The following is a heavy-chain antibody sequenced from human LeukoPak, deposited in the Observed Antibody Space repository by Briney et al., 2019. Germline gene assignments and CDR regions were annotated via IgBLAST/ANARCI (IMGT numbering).Heavy chain of an antibody. V-gene: IGHV3-74*01. CDR3: ASWGYSKGYYMDV. CDR1: GFTFSSYW. D-gene: IGHD4-11*01. Sequence: GGSLRLSCAASGFTFSSYWMHWVRQAPGKGLVWVSRINSDGSSTSYADSVKGRFTISRDNAKNTLYLQMNSLRAEDTAVYYCASWGYSKGYYMDVWGKGTTVTGSS. CDR2: INSDGSST. J-gene: IGHJ6*03.